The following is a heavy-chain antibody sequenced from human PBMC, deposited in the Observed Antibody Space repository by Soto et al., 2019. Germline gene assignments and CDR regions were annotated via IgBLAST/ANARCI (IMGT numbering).Heavy chain of an antibody. CDR2: IYPGDSDT. Sequence: GESLKISCKGSGYSFTSYWIGWVRQMPGKGLEWMGIIYPGDSDTRYSPSFQGQVTISADKSISTAYLQWSSLKASDTAMYYCARLKGITMVRGVMAPDYYYMDVWGKGTTVTVSS. CDR3: ARLKGITMVRGVMAPDYYYMDV. D-gene: IGHD3-10*01. J-gene: IGHJ6*03. V-gene: IGHV5-51*01. CDR1: GYSFTSYW.